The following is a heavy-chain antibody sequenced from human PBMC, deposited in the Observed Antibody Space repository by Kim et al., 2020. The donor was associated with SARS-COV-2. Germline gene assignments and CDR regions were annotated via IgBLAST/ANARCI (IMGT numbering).Heavy chain of an antibody. CDR2: MNPNSGNT. CDR1: GYTFTSYD. V-gene: IGHV1-8*01. J-gene: IGHJ6*02. D-gene: IGHD3-3*01. Sequence: ASLKVSCKASGYTFTSYDINWVRQATGQGLEWMGWMNPNSGNTGYAQKFQGRVTMTRNTSISTAYMELSSLRSEDTAVYYCARVPAAGTIFGVVIKRYYGMDVWGRGTTVTVSS. CDR3: ARVPAAGTIFGVVIKRYYGMDV.